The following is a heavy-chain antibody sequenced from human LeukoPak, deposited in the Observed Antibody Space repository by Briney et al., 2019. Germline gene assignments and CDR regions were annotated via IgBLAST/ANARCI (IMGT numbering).Heavy chain of an antibody. J-gene: IGHJ4*02. Sequence: GGSLRLSCEASGFTFGSHAMYWVRQAPGKGLEWVAAIFGSGGSTHYADSVKGRFTISRDNSRNTVYLQINSLRAEDTAVYYCGKTTVGYSSGQKPAWPVDYWGQGTLITVSS. V-gene: IGHV3-23*01. CDR3: GKTTVGYSSGQKPAWPVDY. CDR1: GFTFGSHA. CDR2: IFGSGGST. D-gene: IGHD5-18*01.